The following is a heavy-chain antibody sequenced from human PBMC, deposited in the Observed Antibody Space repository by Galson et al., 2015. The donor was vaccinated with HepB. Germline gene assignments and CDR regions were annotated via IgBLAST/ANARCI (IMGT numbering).Heavy chain of an antibody. CDR3: AKVLPPPRFLEWLLYYYFDY. CDR1: GFTFSIYS. V-gene: IGHV3-23*01. J-gene: IGHJ4*02. CDR2: ISGSGGST. D-gene: IGHD3-3*01. Sequence: SLRLCCAASGFTFSIYSMSWVRQAPGKGLEWVSAISGSGGSTYYADSVKGRFTISRDNSKNTLYLQMNSLRAEDTAVYYCAKVLPPPRFLEWLLYYYFDYWGQGTLVTVSS.